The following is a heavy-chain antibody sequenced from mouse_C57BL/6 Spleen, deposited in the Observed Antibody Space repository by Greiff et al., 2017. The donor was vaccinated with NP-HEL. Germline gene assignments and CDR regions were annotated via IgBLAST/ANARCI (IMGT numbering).Heavy chain of an antibody. CDR2: IDPSDSYT. J-gene: IGHJ3*01. Sequence: VQLQQSGAELVKPGASVKLSCKASGYTFTSYWMQWVKQRPGQGLEWIGEIDPSDSYTNYNQKCKGKATLTVDTSSSTAYMQLSSLTSEDSAVYYCARGRGFAYWGQGTLVTVSA. V-gene: IGHV1-50*01. CDR3: ARGRGFAY. CDR1: GYTFTSYW.